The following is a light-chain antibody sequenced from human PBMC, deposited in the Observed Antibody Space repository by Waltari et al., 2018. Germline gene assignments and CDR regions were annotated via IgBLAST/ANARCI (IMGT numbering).Light chain of an antibody. CDR1: QSVSSAS. CDR2: GAS. CDR3: QQNGRSYWT. V-gene: IGKV3-20*01. Sequence: EVVLTQSPGTLSLSPGEKATLSCRASQSVSSASLVWYQQKPGQAPRLRIYGASNRATGIPDRFSGSGSGTDFTLTISRLEPEDFVVYYCQQNGRSYWTFGQGTKVEIK. J-gene: IGKJ1*01.